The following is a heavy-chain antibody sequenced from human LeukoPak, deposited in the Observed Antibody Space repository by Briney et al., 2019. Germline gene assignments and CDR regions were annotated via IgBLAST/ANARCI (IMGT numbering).Heavy chain of an antibody. Sequence: SGTLSLTCAVSGGSISSSNWWSWVRQPPGKGLEWIGEIYHSGSTNYNPSLKSRVTISVDKSKNQFSLKLSSVTAADTAVYYCARTFYDSSGIFDYWGQGTLVTVSS. V-gene: IGHV4-4*02. J-gene: IGHJ4*02. D-gene: IGHD3-22*01. CDR3: ARTFYDSSGIFDY. CDR1: GGSISSSNW. CDR2: IYHSGST.